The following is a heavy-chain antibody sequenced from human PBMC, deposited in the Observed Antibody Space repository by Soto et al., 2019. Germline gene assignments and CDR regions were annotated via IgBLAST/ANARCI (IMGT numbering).Heavy chain of an antibody. CDR3: ARDRGLRLFELFHKADAFDI. CDR2: ISAYNGNT. Sequence: QVQLVQSGAEVKKPGASVKVSCKASGYTFTSYGISWVRQAPGQGLEWMGWISAYNGNTNYAQKLQGRVTMTTDTSMSTSYMEVRSLGSDYTAVYYCARDRGLRLFELFHKADAFDIWGQGTMVTVSS. J-gene: IGHJ3*02. D-gene: IGHD3-3*01. V-gene: IGHV1-18*01. CDR1: GYTFTSYG.